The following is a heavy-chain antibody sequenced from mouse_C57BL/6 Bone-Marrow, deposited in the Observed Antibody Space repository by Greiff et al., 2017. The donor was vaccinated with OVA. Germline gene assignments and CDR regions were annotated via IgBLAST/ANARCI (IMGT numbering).Heavy chain of an antibody. V-gene: IGHV1-69*01. CDR1: GYTFTSYW. Sequence: VQLQQPGAELVMPGASVKLSCKASGYTFTSYWMHWVKQRPGQGLEWIGEIGPADSYTNYNQKFKGKSTLTVDKSSSTAYMQLSSLTSEDSAVYYCARADYEFAYWGQGTLVTVSA. J-gene: IGHJ3*01. D-gene: IGHD2-4*01. CDR2: IGPADSYT. CDR3: ARADYEFAY.